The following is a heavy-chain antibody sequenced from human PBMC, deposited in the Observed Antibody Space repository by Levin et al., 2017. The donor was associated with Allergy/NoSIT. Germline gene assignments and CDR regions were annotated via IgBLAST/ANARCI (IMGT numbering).Heavy chain of an antibody. Sequence: SETLSLTCTVSGGSVSSGSTHWSWIWQTPGKGLEWIGCIHYSGTTKYNPSLKSRVAISLDTSKNQFSLRLSSVTAADTAVYFCARDRVVPGGSDYYYYGMDVWGQGTTITVSS. D-gene: IGHD2-2*01. CDR2: IHYSGTT. V-gene: IGHV4-61*01. J-gene: IGHJ6*02. CDR3: ARDRVVPGGSDYYYYGMDV. CDR1: GGSVSSGSTH.